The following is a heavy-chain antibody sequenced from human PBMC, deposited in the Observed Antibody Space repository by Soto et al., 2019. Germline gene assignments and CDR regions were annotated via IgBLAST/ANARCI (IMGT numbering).Heavy chain of an antibody. Sequence: QVHLVQSGAEVKKPGASVKVSCKGSGYTFTSYGITWVRQAPGQGLEWMGWISAHNGNTDYAQKLQGRVTVTRDTSTSTAYMVLRSLSSDDTAVYYCARGRYGDYWGQGAVVTVSS. D-gene: IGHD1-1*01. J-gene: IGHJ4*02. V-gene: IGHV1-18*01. CDR2: ISAHNGNT. CDR1: GYTFTSYG. CDR3: ARGRYGDY.